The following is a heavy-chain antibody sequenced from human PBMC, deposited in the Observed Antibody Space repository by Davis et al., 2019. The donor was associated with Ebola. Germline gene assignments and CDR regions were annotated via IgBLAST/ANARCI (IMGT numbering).Heavy chain of an antibody. V-gene: IGHV4-59*01. J-gene: IGHJ6*04. CDR1: ASSISSSY. CDR2: VYYRGST. CDR3: AISWGLMVYAIGGMDA. D-gene: IGHD2-8*02. Sequence: SETLSLTCTVSASSISSSYWRWIRQPPGTGLEWVGYVYYRGSTNSNHSLKGRVTISVDTSKNQFSLKLSSVTAADTAVYYCAISWGLMVYAIGGMDAWGKGTTVSVSS.